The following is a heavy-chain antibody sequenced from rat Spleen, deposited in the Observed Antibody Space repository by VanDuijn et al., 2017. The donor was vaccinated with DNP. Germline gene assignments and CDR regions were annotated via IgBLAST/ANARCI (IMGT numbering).Heavy chain of an antibody. Sequence: EVQLVESGGGLVQPGRSLKLSCAASEFTFSKSDVAWVRQAPTKGLEWVTSISPSGGTYYRDSVKGRFTISRDNAKSTLYLQMNSLKSEDTATYYCAKNSGYYFDYWGQGVMVTVSS. CDR2: ISPSGGT. J-gene: IGHJ2*01. D-gene: IGHD4-3*01. CDR3: AKNSGYYFDY. V-gene: IGHV5-19*01. CDR1: EFTFSKSD.